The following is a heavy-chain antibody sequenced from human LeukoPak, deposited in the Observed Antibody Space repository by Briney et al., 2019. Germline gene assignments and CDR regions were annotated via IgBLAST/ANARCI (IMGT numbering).Heavy chain of an antibody. CDR1: GFTFSSYA. J-gene: IGHJ4*02. V-gene: IGHV3-30-3*01. CDR3: AKDHFGGYYYGGYFDY. Sequence: GRSLRLSCAASGFTFSSYAMHWVRQAPGKGLEWVAVISYDGSNKYYADSVKGRFTISRDNSKNTLYLQMNSLRAEDTAVYYCAKDHFGGYYYGGYFDYWGQGTLVTVSS. CDR2: ISYDGSNK. D-gene: IGHD3-22*01.